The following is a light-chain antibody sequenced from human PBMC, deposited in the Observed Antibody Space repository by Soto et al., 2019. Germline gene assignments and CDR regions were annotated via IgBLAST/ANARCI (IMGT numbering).Light chain of an antibody. J-gene: IGLJ3*02. CDR2: EVT. Sequence: QSVLTQPPSASGSPGQSVTISCTGASGGVGGYNYVSCFQQHPGKAPKFMIYEVTQRPSGVSNRFSGSKSANTASLTISGLQAEDEADYYCTSHTASSTWVFGGGTKLTVL. CDR3: TSHTASSTWV. V-gene: IGLV2-14*01. CDR1: SGGVGGYNY.